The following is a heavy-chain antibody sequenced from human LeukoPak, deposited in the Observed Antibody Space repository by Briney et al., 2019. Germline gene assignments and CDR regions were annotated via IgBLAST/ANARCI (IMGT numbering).Heavy chain of an antibody. CDR1: GYSISSGYF. D-gene: IGHD3-16*01. J-gene: IGHJ4*02. CDR3: ARAERGSWGGVFYFDF. V-gene: IGHV4-38-2*01. CDR2: VYHSGST. Sequence: SETLSLTCVVSGYSISSGYFWGWIRQPPGKGLEWIGTVYHSGSTYYNPSLRSRITISVDTSKNHLSLKLNSVTAADTAVYYCARAERGSWGGVFYFDFWGQGTLVTVSS.